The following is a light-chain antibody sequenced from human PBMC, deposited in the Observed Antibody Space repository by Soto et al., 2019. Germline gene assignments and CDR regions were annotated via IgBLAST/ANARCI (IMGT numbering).Light chain of an antibody. CDR1: RDVVGGYNY. CDR3: NSYAGRNNFV. V-gene: IGLV2-8*01. Sequence: QSAMTQPPSASGSPGQSITLSCTGSRDVVGGYNYVSWYQQHPGKAPKLIIYDVHKRPSGVPDRFSGSKSDNTASLTVSGLQPEDEADYYCNSYAGRNNFVFGTGTKLTVL. J-gene: IGLJ1*01. CDR2: DVH.